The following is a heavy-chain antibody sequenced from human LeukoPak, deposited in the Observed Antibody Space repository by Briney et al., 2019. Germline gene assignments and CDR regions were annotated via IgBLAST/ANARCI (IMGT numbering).Heavy chain of an antibody. V-gene: IGHV3-74*01. CDR3: ARDVPHNWFDT. Sequence: QSGGSLRLSCAASGFTFSSYWMSWVRQAPGKGLEWISRINSDGGGAIYADSVKGRFTVSRDNAKNTLYLQMNSLRAEDTAVYYCARDVPHNWFDTWGQGTLVTVSS. CDR1: GFTFSSYW. CDR2: INSDGGGA. J-gene: IGHJ5*02.